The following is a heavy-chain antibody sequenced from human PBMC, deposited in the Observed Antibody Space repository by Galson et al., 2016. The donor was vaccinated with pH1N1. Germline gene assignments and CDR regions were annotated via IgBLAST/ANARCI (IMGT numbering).Heavy chain of an antibody. D-gene: IGHD5-18*01. J-gene: IGHJ4*02. CDR3: AKDSLANRAQLWGIFFD. V-gene: IGHV3-23*01. CDR1: GFTFSSYG. CDR2: ISGSGLST. Sequence: SLRLSCAASGFTFSSYGMSWVRQAPGKGLEWVSAISGSGLSTYYADSVKGRFTISGDNSRNTLSLQMNSLRAEDTAVYYCAKDSLANRAQLWGIFFDWGRGNMVTVSS.